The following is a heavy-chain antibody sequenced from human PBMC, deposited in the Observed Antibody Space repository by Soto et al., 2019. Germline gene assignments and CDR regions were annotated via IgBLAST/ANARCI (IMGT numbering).Heavy chain of an antibody. D-gene: IGHD6-6*01. CDR3: ARNKQLALLNITYYYYYGMDV. J-gene: IGHJ6*02. CDR2: IYYSGST. V-gene: IGHV4-30-4*01. Sequence: ASETLSLTCTVSGGSISSGDYYWSWIRQPPGKGLEWIGYIYYSGSTYYNPSLKSRVTISVDTSKNQFSLKLSSVTAADTAVYYCARNKQLALLNITYYYYYGMDVWGQGTTVTVSS. CDR1: GGSISSGDYY.